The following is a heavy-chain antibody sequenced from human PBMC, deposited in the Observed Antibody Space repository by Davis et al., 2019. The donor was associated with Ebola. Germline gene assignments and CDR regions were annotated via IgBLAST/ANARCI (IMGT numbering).Heavy chain of an antibody. J-gene: IGHJ4*02. CDR3: ARAVFHEVLDY. D-gene: IGHD3-3*01. Sequence: PGGSLRLSCAASGLIFSSYEFNWVRQAPGKGLEWVAVVSHSERETFYADSVKGRFIISRDNSENTLYLQMNSLTADDTAVYYCARAVFHEVLDYWGQGTPVTVSS. CDR1: GLIFSSYE. CDR2: VSHSERET. V-gene: IGHV3-30*04.